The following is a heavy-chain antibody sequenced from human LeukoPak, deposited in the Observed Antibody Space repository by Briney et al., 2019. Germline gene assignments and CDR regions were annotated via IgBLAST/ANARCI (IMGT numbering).Heavy chain of an antibody. J-gene: IGHJ4*02. Sequence: ASVKISCKASGYTFTSYGISWVRQAPGQGLEWMGWISAYNGNTKYAQKFQGRVTMTRDTSISTAYMELSRLRSDDTAVFYCARGGIVGATLRIDYWGQGTLVTVPS. CDR1: GYTFTSYG. V-gene: IGHV1-18*01. D-gene: IGHD1-26*01. CDR3: ARGGIVGATLRIDY. CDR2: ISAYNGNT.